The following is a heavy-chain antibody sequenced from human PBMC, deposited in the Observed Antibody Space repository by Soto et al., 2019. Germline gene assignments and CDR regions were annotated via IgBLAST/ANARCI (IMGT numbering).Heavy chain of an antibody. Sequence: GGSLRLSCAASGFTFSSYAMSWVRQAPGKGLEWVSAISGSGGSTYYADSVKGRFTISRDNSKNTLYLQMNSLRAEDTAVYYCAKNPPRGSSRYISHGYWGQGTLVTVSS. J-gene: IGHJ4*02. V-gene: IGHV3-23*01. D-gene: IGHD3-22*01. CDR2: ISGSGGST. CDR1: GFTFSSYA. CDR3: AKNPPRGSSRYISHGY.